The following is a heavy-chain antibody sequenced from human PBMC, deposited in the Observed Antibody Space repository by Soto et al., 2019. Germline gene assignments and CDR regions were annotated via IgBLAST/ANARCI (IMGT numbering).Heavy chain of an antibody. J-gene: IGHJ5*02. V-gene: IGHV1-69*12. Sequence: QVQLVQSGAEVKKPGSSVKVSCKASGGTFSSYAISWVRPSPGQGLEWMGGIIPIFGTANYAQKFQGRVTIAADESTSTAYIELSSLRSEDTAVYYCARDQEAAALGDPWGQGTLVTVSS. CDR1: GGTFSSYA. CDR3: ARDQEAAALGDP. D-gene: IGHD6-13*01. CDR2: IIPIFGTA.